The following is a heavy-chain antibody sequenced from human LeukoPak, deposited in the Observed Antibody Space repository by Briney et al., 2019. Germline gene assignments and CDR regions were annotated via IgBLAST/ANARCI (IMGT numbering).Heavy chain of an antibody. J-gene: IGHJ4*02. Sequence: PGGSLRLSCAASGFTFSSYGMHWVRQAPGKGLEWVAVISYDGSNKYYADSVKGRFTISRDNAKNSLYLQMNSLRAEDTAVYYCARGAYYHEDWGQGSQVTVSS. V-gene: IGHV3-30*03. CDR3: ARGAYYHED. CDR1: GFTFSSYG. CDR2: ISYDGSNK. D-gene: IGHD3-22*01.